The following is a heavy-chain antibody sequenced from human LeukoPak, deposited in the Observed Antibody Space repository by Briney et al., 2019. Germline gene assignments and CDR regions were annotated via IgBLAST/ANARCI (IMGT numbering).Heavy chain of an antibody. Sequence: SETLSLTCTVSGGSIRSNSFYWGWLRQSPGTGLEWIANINYGGHTYYNPSVKSRVTLSVDVSKNRFSLNLTSVTAADTALYFCARTHFDSLGWFDPWGQGSQVIVSS. D-gene: IGHD3-9*01. J-gene: IGHJ5*02. CDR1: GGSIRSNSFY. CDR3: ARTHFDSLGWFDP. V-gene: IGHV4-39*07. CDR2: INYGGHT.